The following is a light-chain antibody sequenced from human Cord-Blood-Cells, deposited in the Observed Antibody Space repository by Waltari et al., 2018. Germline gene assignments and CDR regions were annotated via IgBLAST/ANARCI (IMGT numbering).Light chain of an antibody. V-gene: IGLV2-14*01. J-gene: IGLJ3*02. CDR2: DVI. CDR3: SSYTSSSTWV. Sequence: QSALTQPASVSGSPGQSITISCPGTSIDVCGYTHVSWSQQHPGKAPKLMIYDVIKRPSGVSNRFSGSKSGNTASLTISGLQAEDEADYYCSSYTSSSTWVFGGGTKLTVL. CDR1: SIDVCGYTH.